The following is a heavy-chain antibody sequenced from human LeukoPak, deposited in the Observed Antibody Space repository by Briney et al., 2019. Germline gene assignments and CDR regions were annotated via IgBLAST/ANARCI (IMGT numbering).Heavy chain of an antibody. CDR2: IIPIFGTA. J-gene: IGHJ4*02. CDR1: GGTFSSYA. V-gene: IGHV1-69*05. D-gene: IGHD7-27*01. Sequence: ASVKVSCKASGGTFSSYAISWVRQAPGQGLEWMGGIIPIFGTANYAQKFQGRVTMTRDTSTGTAYLELSSLRSEDSAVYYCVRTSPNWGADFWGQGTLVTVSS. CDR3: VRTSPNWGADF.